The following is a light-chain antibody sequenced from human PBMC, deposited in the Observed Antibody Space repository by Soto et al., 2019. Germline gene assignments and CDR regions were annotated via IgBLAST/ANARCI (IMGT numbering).Light chain of an antibody. V-gene: IGKV1-5*03. CDR1: QTISSW. CDR2: NAS. CDR3: QQYNSYSEA. Sequence: IQLTQSPSTLSGSVGDRVTITCRASQTISSWLAWYQQKPGKAPKLLIYNASTLKSGVPSRFSGSWSGTEFTLTISGLQPDDFAAYYCQQYNSYSEAFGQGTKVDIK. J-gene: IGKJ1*01.